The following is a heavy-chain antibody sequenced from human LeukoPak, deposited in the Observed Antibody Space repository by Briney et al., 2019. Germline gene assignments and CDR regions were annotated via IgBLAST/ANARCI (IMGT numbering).Heavy chain of an antibody. J-gene: IGHJ4*02. V-gene: IGHV1-2*02. CDR2: INPNSGGT. CDR1: GYTFTGYY. D-gene: IGHD3-22*01. Sequence: ASVKVSCKASGYTFTGYYMHWVRQAPGQGLEWMGWINPNSGGTNYAQKFQGRVTMTRDTSISTAYMELSRLRSDDTAVYYCARDAWYYYDSSGYYYRGRGDAFDIWGQGTLVTVSS. CDR3: ARDAWYYYDSSGYYYRGRGDAFDI.